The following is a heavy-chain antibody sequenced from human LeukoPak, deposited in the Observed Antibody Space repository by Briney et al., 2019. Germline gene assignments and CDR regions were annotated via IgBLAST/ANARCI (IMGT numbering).Heavy chain of an antibody. J-gene: IGHJ5*02. D-gene: IGHD3-16*01. V-gene: IGHV1-2*02. Sequence: ASVKVSCKASGYTFTGYYIHWVRQAPGQGLEWMGWINPNSGGPNYAQKFQGRVTMTGDTSISTAYMEMSRLRSDDTAVYYCARDVSAGGTNWFDPWGQGTLVTVSS. CDR2: INPNSGGP. CDR3: ARDVSAGGTNWFDP. CDR1: GYTFTGYY.